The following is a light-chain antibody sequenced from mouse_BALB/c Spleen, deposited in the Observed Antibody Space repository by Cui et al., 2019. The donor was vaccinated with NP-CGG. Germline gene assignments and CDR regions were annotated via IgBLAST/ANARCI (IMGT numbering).Light chain of an antibody. CDR2: GTN. V-gene: IGLV1*01. CDR1: TGAVTTSNY. Sequence: QAVVTQESALTTSPGETVTLTCRSSTGAVTTSNYANWVQEKPDHLFTGLIGGTNNRAPGVPARFSGSLIGDKVALTITGAQTDDEAIYFCALWYSNHWVFGGGTKLTVL. CDR3: ALWYSNHWV. J-gene: IGLJ1*01.